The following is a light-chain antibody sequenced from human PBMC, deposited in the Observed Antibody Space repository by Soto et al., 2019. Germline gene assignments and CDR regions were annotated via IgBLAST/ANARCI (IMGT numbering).Light chain of an antibody. CDR3: QVWDSSSDHPL. J-gene: IGLJ1*01. V-gene: IGLV3-21*04. CDR2: YDC. Sequence: SYELTQPPSVSVAPGKTARITCGGNNIGSKSVHWYQQKPGQAPVLVIYYDCDRPSGIPERFSGSNSGNTATLTISRVEAGDEADYYCQVWDSSSDHPLFGTGTKVTVL. CDR1: NIGSKS.